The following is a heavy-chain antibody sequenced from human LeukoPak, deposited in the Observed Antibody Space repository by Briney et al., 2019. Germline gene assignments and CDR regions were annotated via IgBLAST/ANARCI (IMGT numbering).Heavy chain of an antibody. D-gene: IGHD6-13*01. CDR2: ISSSSSYI. CDR3: ARGGIAAGDWFDP. V-gene: IGHV3-21*04. Sequence: GGSLRLSCAASGFTFSSYSMSWVRQAPGKGLEWVLSISSSSSYIYYADSVKGRFTISRDNAKNSLYLQMNSLRAEDTAVYYCARGGIAAGDWFDPWGQGTLVTVSS. J-gene: IGHJ5*02. CDR1: GFTFSSYS.